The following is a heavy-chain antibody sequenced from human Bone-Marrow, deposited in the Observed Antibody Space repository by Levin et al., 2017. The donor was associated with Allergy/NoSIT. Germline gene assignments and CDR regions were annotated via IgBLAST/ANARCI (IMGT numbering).Heavy chain of an antibody. CDR1: GFTFSSYW. D-gene: IGHD3-3*01. J-gene: IGHJ6*03. CDR3: ARVDVLRFLEWLWYYYYYYMDV. V-gene: IGHV3-7*03. CDR2: IKQDGSEK. Sequence: LSLTCAASGFTFSSYWMSWVRQAPGKGLEWVANIKQDGSEKYYVDSVKGRFTISRDNAKNSLYLQMNSLRAEDTAVYYCARVDVLRFLEWLWYYYYYYMDVWGKGTTVTVSS.